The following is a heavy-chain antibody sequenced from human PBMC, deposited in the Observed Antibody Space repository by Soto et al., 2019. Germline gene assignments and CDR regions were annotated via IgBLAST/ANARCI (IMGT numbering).Heavy chain of an antibody. CDR2: INPSGGST. J-gene: IGHJ4*02. CDR3: ARDQRYYDSSGPLGY. Sequence: ASVKVSCKASGYTFTSYYMHWLRQAPGQGLEWMGIINPSGGSTSYAQKFQGRVTMTRDTSTSTVYMELSSLRSEDTAVYYCARDQRYYDSSGPLGYWGQGTLVTVSS. CDR1: GYTFTSYY. V-gene: IGHV1-46*01. D-gene: IGHD3-22*01.